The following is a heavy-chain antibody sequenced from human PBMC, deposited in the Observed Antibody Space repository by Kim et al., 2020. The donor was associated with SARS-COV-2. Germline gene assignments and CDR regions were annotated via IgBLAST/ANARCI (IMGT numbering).Heavy chain of an antibody. V-gene: IGHV5-51*01. J-gene: IGHJ4*02. CDR2: LYPGASDT. Sequence: PGEGLGWMGILYPGASDTRYRPPFPGQVTISADKSISTAYLQWSSLKASDTAMYYCARADISPYYFDYWGQGTLVTVSS. CDR3: ARADISPYYFDY. D-gene: IGHD3-9*01.